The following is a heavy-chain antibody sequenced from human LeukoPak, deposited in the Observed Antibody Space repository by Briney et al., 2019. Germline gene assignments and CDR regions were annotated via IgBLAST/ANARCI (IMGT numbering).Heavy chain of an antibody. CDR3: ARALSYSYGSMDF. CDR2: ISSGSKYI. CDR1: GFTFSSYS. V-gene: IGHV3-21*01. Sequence: GGSLRLSCVASGFTFSSYSMNWVRQAPGKGLECVSSISSGSKYIYNADSVKGRFTISRDNAKNSLYPQMNSLRAEDTAVYYCARALSYSYGSMDFWGQGTLVIVSS. D-gene: IGHD5-18*01. J-gene: IGHJ4*02.